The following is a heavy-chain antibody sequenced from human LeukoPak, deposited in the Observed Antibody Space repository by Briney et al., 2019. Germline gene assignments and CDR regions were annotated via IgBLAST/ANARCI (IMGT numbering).Heavy chain of an antibody. J-gene: IGHJ4*02. Sequence: TSETLSLTCTVSGGSISSGDYYWSWIRQPPGKGLEWIGYIYYSGSTYYNPSLKSRVTISVDTSKNQFSLKLSSVTAADTAVYYCARRGVRGVIIFDYWGQGTLVTVSS. V-gene: IGHV4-30-4*01. CDR2: IYYSGST. D-gene: IGHD3-10*01. CDR1: GGSISSGDYY. CDR3: ARRGVRGVIIFDY.